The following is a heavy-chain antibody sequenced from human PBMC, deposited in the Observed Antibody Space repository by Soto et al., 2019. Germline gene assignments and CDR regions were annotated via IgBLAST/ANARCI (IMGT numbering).Heavy chain of an antibody. J-gene: IGHJ6*03. Sequence: SETLSLTCTVSGGSISSYYWSWIRQPPGKGLEWIGYIYYSGSTNYNPPLKSRVTISVDTSKNQFSLKLSSVTAADTAVYYCARRFHCSSTSCSLLNYYYYYMDVWGKGTTVTVSS. D-gene: IGHD2-2*01. CDR2: IYYSGST. CDR3: ARRFHCSSTSCSLLNYYYYYMDV. V-gene: IGHV4-59*01. CDR1: GGSISSYY.